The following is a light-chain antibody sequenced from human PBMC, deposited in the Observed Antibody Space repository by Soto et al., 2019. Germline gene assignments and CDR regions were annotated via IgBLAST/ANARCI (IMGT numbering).Light chain of an antibody. Sequence: QSVLTQPASVSGSPGPSITISCTGTSSDVGGYNYVSWYQQHPGKAPKLMIYEVSNRLSGISNRFSGSKSGNTASLTISGLQAEDVADYYCSSYTSSSTRVFGTGTKVTVL. J-gene: IGLJ1*01. CDR3: SSYTSSSTRV. V-gene: IGLV2-14*01. CDR2: EVS. CDR1: SSDVGGYNY.